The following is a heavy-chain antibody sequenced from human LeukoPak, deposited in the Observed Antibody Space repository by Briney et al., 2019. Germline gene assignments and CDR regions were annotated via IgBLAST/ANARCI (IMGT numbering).Heavy chain of an antibody. CDR1: GFSFSRYW. Sequence: GGSLRLSCAASGFSFSRYWMSWVRQAPGKGLEWVANIKQDGSEKYYVDSVKGRFTISRDNAKNSLYLQMNSLRAEDTAVYYCARGLYGDYALDYWGQGTLVTVSS. J-gene: IGHJ4*02. D-gene: IGHD4-17*01. CDR2: IKQDGSEK. CDR3: ARGLYGDYALDY. V-gene: IGHV3-7*01.